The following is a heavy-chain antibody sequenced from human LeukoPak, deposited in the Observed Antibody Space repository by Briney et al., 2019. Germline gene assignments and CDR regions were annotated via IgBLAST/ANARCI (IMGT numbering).Heavy chain of an antibody. J-gene: IGHJ3*02. CDR2: IKQDGSEK. CDR1: GFTFSSYW. D-gene: IGHD3-10*01. CDR3: AREGLWFGELLGGFDI. V-gene: IGHV3-7*01. Sequence: GGSLRLSCAASGFTFSSYWMSWVRQAPGKGLEWVANIKQDGSEKYYVDSVKGRFTISRNNAKNSLYLQMNSLRAEDTAVYYCAREGLWFGELLGGFDIWGQGTMVTVSS.